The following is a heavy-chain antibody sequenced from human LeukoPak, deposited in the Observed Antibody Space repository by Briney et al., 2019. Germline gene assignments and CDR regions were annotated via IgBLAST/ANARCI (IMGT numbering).Heavy chain of an antibody. Sequence: QPGGSLRLSCAASGFIFDDYGMSWVRQAPGKGLEWVAVIWYDGSNKYYADSVKGRFTISRDNSKNTLYLQMNSLRAEDTAVYYCARDGPSDHSSSLPDFYYYYMDVWGKGTTVTVPS. CDR1: GFIFDDYG. CDR2: IWYDGSNK. D-gene: IGHD6-13*01. J-gene: IGHJ6*03. CDR3: ARDGPSDHSSSLPDFYYYYMDV. V-gene: IGHV3-33*08.